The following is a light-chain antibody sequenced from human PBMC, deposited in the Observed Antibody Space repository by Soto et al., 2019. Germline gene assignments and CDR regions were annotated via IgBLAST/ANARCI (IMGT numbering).Light chain of an antibody. CDR1: QSVSNNY. J-gene: IGKJ5*01. V-gene: IGKV3D-20*02. Sequence: EIVLTQSPGTLSLSPGERATLSCRASQSVSNNYLAWYQQKPGQAPRLLIYGASNRATGIPDRFSGSGSGTDFTLTISRLEPEDFAFYYCQQRNSWPLTFGQGTRLEIK. CDR2: GAS. CDR3: QQRNSWPLT.